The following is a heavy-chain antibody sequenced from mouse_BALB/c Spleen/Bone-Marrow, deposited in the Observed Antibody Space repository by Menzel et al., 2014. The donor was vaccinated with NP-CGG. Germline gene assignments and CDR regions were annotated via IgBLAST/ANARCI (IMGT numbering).Heavy chain of an antibody. J-gene: IGHJ2*01. CDR3: ARDYYGSSDY. Sequence: VQLKHFGGALVRPGGTLKLPCAASGFPFRSYGMSWVGTTPDKRLGLVATINSNGGSTYYPDSVKGRFTISRDNAKNTLYLQMSSLKSEDTAMYYCARDYYGSSDYWGQGTTLTVSS. CDR2: INSNGGST. V-gene: IGHV5-6-3*01. CDR1: GFPFRSYG. D-gene: IGHD1-1*01.